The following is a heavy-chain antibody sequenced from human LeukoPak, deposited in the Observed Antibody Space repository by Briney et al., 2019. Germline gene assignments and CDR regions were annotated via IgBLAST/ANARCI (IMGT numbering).Heavy chain of an antibody. D-gene: IGHD2-21*02. CDR1: GGTFTSYA. CDR2: IITIFGGA. CDR3: ARTIVVVTATLEESYYGMDV. J-gene: IGHJ6*02. V-gene: IGHV1-69*01. Sequence: SVTVSFTGSGGTFTSYAISWVRQAPGQGLEWMGGIITIFGGANYVQKFQGRGTITADESTSTAYIELSSLRSEDTAVYYCARTIVVVTATLEESYYGMDVWGQGTTVTVSS.